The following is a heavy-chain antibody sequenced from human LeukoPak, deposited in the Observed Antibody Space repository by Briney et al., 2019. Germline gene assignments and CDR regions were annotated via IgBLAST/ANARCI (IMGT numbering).Heavy chain of an antibody. CDR2: VSGSGSNT. Sequence: QPGGSLRLSCAASGFTFSTYTMNWVRQAPGKGLDWVSSVSGSGSNTYYAASVKGRFTISRDNSKNTLYLQMNSLTDEDTAVYYCAKDRGSDWDHFDYWGQGALVTVSS. V-gene: IGHV3-23*01. CDR1: GFTFSTYT. CDR3: AKDRGSDWDHFDY. J-gene: IGHJ4*02. D-gene: IGHD6-19*01.